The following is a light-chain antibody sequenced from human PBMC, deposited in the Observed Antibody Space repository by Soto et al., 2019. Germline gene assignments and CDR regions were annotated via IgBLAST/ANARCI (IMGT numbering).Light chain of an antibody. CDR1: QSLLHSNGYNY. J-gene: IGKJ3*01. CDR3: MQALQAPFT. V-gene: IGKV2-28*01. Sequence: EIVMTQSPLSLPVTPGEPASISCKSSQSLLHSNGYNYLDWYLQKPGQSPQLLIYAGSNRASGVPDRFSGGGSGTDFTLKISRVEAEDVAVYYCMQALQAPFTFGPGTKVDIK. CDR2: AGS.